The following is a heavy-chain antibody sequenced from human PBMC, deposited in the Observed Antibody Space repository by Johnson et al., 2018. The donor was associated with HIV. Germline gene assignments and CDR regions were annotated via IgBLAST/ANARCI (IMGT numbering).Heavy chain of an antibody. D-gene: IGHD6-13*01. J-gene: IGHJ3*02. CDR3: ARPESSCSRYYAAFDI. Sequence: VQLVESGGGLVQPGGSLRLSCAASGFAFNNYWMHWVRQAPGKGLVWVSRINNDGNTTTYADSVKGRFTISRDNAKNTLYLQMDSLRAEDTAVYYCARPESSCSRYYAAFDIWGQGTMVTVSS. CDR1: GFAFNNYW. CDR2: INNDGNTT. V-gene: IGHV3-74*02.